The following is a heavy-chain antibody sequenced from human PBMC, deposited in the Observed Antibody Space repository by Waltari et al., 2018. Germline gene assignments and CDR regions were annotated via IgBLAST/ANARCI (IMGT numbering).Heavy chain of an antibody. CDR2: ISDDGSNK. Sequence: QVQLVESGGGVVQPGRSLRLSCAASGFTFSSYAMHWVRQAPGKGLEWVAVISDDGSNKYYADSVKGRFTISRDNSKNTLYLQMNSLRAEDTAVYYCAREGGGYFDYWGQGTLVTVSS. D-gene: IGHD3-16*01. V-gene: IGHV3-30-3*01. J-gene: IGHJ4*02. CDR1: GFTFSSYA. CDR3: AREGGGYFDY.